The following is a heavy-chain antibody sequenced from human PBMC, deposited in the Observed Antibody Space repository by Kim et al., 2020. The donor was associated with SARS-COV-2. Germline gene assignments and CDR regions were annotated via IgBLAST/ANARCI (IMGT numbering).Heavy chain of an antibody. CDR2: INPNSGGT. D-gene: IGHD6-13*01. J-gene: IGHJ4*02. CDR3: ARDPGLSRGIAAAGIGLFDY. V-gene: IGHV1-2*02. Sequence: ASVKVSCKASGYTFTGYYMHWVRQAPGQGLEWMGWINPNSGGTNYAQKFQGRVTMTRDTSISTAYMELSRLRSDDTAVYYCARDPGLSRGIAAAGIGLFDYWGQGTLVTVSS. CDR1: GYTFTGYY.